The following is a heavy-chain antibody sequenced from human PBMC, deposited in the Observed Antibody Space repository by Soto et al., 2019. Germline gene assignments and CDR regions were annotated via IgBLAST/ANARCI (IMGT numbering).Heavy chain of an antibody. CDR3: ARAVRGSYYDY. J-gene: IGHJ4*02. CDR1: GGSISSGDYY. CDR2: IYYSGST. D-gene: IGHD1-26*01. V-gene: IGHV4-30-4*01. Sequence: QVQLQESGPGLVKPSQTLSLTCTVSGGSISSGDYYWSWIRQPPGKGLEWIGYIYYSGSTYYNPSLKRRVTLSVDTSKNQFSLKLRSVTAADTAVYYCARAVRGSYYDYWGQGTLVTVSS.